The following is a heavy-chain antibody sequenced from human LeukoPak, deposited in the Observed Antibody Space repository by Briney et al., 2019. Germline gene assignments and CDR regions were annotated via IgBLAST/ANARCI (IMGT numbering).Heavy chain of an antibody. CDR2: MNPNSGKT. V-gene: IGHV1-8*03. J-gene: IGHJ4*02. D-gene: IGHD2-2*01. CDR1: GYTFTSYD. Sequence: ASVKVSCKASGYTFTSYDINWVRQATGQGLEWMGWMNPNSGKTAYAQKFQGRVTITRNTSISTAYMEVSSLGSEDTAVYYCASGDCSSTSCYSFWGQGTLVTVSS. CDR3: ASGDCSSTSCYSF.